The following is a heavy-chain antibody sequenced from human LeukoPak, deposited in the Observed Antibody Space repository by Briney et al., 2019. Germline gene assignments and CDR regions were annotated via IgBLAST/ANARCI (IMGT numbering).Heavy chain of an antibody. CDR1: GFTFSSYW. V-gene: IGHV3-74*01. J-gene: IGHJ4*02. CDR3: ARDYFDYDFWSGQGD. D-gene: IGHD3-3*01. CDR2: INSDGSST. Sequence: GGSLRLSCAASGFTFSSYWMHWVRQAPGKGLVWVSRINSDGSSTSYADSVKGRFTISRDNAKNTLYLQMNSLRAEDTAVYYCARDYFDYDFWSGQGDWGQGTLVTVSS.